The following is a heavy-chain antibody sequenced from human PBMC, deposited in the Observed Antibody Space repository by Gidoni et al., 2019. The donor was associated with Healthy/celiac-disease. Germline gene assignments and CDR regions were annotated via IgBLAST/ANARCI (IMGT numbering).Heavy chain of an antibody. J-gene: IGHJ3*01. D-gene: IGHD6-19*01. V-gene: IGHV4-59*01. CDR3: ARAGLDAFDV. CDR1: GASITSFY. Sequence: QVLLQESRPGLVKPSETLSLTCTVSGASITSFYGGWIRPPPGTGLEWIAFSYYGGTTNYNPSLQSRVIISSDKSKNQFSLSLSSVTTTDTAVYYCARAGLDAFDVWGPGTMVTISS. CDR2: SYYGGTT.